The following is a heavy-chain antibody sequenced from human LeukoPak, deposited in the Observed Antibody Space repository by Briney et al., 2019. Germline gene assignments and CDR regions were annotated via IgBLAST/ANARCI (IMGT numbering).Heavy chain of an antibody. D-gene: IGHD2/OR15-2a*01. V-gene: IGHV3-48*02. J-gene: IGHJ5*02. Sequence: PGGSLRLSCITSGFSFNTYAMHWVRQAPGKGLEWISYISPASNTIYYADSVKGRFTISRDNAKNSVFLQMSSLRDEDTAVYYCARDRPNIVGLDPWGEGTLVTVSS. CDR3: ARDRPNIVGLDP. CDR1: GFSFNTYA. CDR2: ISPASNTI.